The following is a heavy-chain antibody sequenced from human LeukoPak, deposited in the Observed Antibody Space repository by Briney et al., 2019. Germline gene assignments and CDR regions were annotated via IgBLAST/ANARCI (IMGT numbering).Heavy chain of an antibody. D-gene: IGHD5-18*01. Sequence: PGGSLRLSCAASGFTFSSYGMSWVRQAPGKGLEWVSAISGSGGSIYYADSVKGRFTISRDNSKNTVYLQMNSLRAEDTAVYYCARYRGYSYGYDAFDIWGQGTMVTVSS. J-gene: IGHJ3*02. CDR3: ARYRGYSYGYDAFDI. CDR2: ISGSGGSI. V-gene: IGHV3-23*01. CDR1: GFTFSSYG.